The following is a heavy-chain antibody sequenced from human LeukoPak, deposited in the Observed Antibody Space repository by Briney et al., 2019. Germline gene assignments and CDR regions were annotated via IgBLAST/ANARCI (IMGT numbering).Heavy chain of an antibody. D-gene: IGHD3-3*01. Sequence: GGSLRLSCAASGFTFDKYAMHWVRQAPGKGLEWVSGISWNSGSIGYAESVKGRFTISRDNSKNTLYLQMNSLRVEDTAVYYCVPRKEWSCYMDVWGKGTTVTVSS. CDR2: ISWNSGSI. J-gene: IGHJ6*03. CDR3: VPRKEWSCYMDV. CDR1: GFTFDKYA. V-gene: IGHV3-9*01.